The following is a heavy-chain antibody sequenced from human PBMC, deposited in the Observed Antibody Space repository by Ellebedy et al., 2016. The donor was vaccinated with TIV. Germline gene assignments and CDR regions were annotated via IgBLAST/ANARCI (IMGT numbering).Heavy chain of an antibody. Sequence: PGGSLRLSCAGSGFTFSRYDFHWVRQATGKGLEWVSAIGRRDYTYYPDSVKGRFTISREDAKNSLYLQMNDLRDGDTAVYYCAREVVDTVSRDWYFDLWGRGTLVTVSS. CDR2: IGRRDYT. D-gene: IGHD5/OR15-5a*01. V-gene: IGHV3-13*01. CDR3: AREVVDTVSRDWYFDL. CDR1: GFTFSRYD. J-gene: IGHJ2*01.